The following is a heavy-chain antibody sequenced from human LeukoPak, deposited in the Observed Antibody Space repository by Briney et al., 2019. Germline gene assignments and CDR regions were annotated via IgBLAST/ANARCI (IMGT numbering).Heavy chain of an antibody. J-gene: IGHJ4*02. D-gene: IGHD4/OR15-4a*01. CDR2: MHNAVYT. CDR1: GDSISNYF. V-gene: IGHV4-59*01. Sequence: SETLSLTCTVPGDSISNYFWSWIRQPPGKGLEWIGYMHNAVYTNYNPPLKSRVTISGDTSRNQFSLKLTSVTAADTAVYYCAATIKRDYGDTNLDYWGQGTLVTVSS. CDR3: AATIKRDYGDTNLDY.